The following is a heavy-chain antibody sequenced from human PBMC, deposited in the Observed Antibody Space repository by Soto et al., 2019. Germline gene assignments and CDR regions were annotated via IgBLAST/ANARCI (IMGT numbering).Heavy chain of an antibody. CDR1: GFTFTSYG. Sequence: XGSLRLSCSASGFTFTSYGMHWVRRAPGRGLEWVAFISYDGSDKYYADSVKGRFTISRDNSKNTLYVQMNSLRVEDTAFYYCARSDSSVYWGQGAPVTVSS. CDR3: ARSDSSVY. J-gene: IGHJ4*02. D-gene: IGHD6-6*01. CDR2: ISYDGSDK. V-gene: IGHV3-30*03.